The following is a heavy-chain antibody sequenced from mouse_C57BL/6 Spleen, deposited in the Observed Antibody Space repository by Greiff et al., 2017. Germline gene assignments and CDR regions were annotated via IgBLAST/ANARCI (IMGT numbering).Heavy chain of an antibody. CDR3: ARHDGYYSWFAY. D-gene: IGHD2-3*01. CDR2: IDPNSGGT. CDR1: GYTFTSYW. J-gene: IGHJ3*01. Sequence: QVQLQQPGAELVKPGASVKLSCKASGYTFTSYWMHWVKQRPGRGLEWIGRIDPNSGGTKYNEKFKSKATLTVDKPSSTAYVHLSSLTSEDSAVYYCARHDGYYSWFAYWGQGTLVTVSA. V-gene: IGHV1-72*01.